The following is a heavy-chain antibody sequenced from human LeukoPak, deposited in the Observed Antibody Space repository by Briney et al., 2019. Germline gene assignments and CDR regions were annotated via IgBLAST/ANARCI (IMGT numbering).Heavy chain of an antibody. Sequence: GGSLRLSCAASGFTFSSYAMSWVRQAPGKGLEWVSAISGSGGSTYYADSVKGRFTISRDNSKNTLYLQMNSLRAEDTAVYYRAKEGRSSHFYYGMDVWGQGTTVTVSS. CDR1: GFTFSSYA. CDR2: ISGSGGST. D-gene: IGHD3-16*02. CDR3: AKEGRSSHFYYGMDV. V-gene: IGHV3-23*01. J-gene: IGHJ6*02.